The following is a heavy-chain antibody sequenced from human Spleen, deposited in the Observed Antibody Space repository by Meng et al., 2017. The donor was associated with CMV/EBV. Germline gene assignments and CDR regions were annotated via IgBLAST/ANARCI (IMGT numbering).Heavy chain of an antibody. D-gene: IGHD3-9*01. CDR2: INPKSGGT. Sequence: GESLKISCKGSGYSFTSYYMHWVRQAPGKGLEWMGWINPKSGGTYSAQKFQGRVTLTTDTSISTAYMELSRLAANDTAMYYCARQKSFDALSGYHSFDYWGQGTLVTVSS. V-gene: IGHV1-2*02. CDR1: GYSFTSYY. J-gene: IGHJ4*02. CDR3: ARQKSFDALSGYHSFDY.